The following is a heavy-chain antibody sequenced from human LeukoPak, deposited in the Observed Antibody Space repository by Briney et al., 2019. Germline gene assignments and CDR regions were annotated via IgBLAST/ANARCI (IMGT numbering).Heavy chain of an antibody. Sequence: FSAASGFTFSSYTMNWVRLAPGKGLEWLSSISRSGDSIFYADSVKGRFTISRDNDKTTLYLQMNSLRAEDTAVYCCASELYFWGQGTLVTVSS. J-gene: IGHJ4*02. D-gene: IGHD3-10*01. V-gene: IGHV3-21*01. CDR2: ISRSGDSI. CDR3: ASELYF. CDR1: GFTFSSYT.